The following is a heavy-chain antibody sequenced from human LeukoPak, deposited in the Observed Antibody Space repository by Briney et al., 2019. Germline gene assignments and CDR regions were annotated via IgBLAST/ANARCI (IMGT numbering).Heavy chain of an antibody. CDR3: ARGLIRGMFTWDAFDI. CDR1: GYSISSGYY. Sequence: SETLSLTCTVSGYSISSGYYWGWIRQPPGKGLEWIGSIYHSGSTYYNPSLKSRVTISVDTSENHFSLNLSSVTAADTAMYYCARGLIRGMFTWDAFDIWGQGTMVIVSS. D-gene: IGHD3-10*01. V-gene: IGHV4-38-2*02. J-gene: IGHJ3*02. CDR2: IYHSGST.